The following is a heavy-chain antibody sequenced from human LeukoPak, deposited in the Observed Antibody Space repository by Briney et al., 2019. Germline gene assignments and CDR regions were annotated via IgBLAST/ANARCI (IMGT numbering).Heavy chain of an antibody. J-gene: IGHJ4*02. Sequence: PGGSLRLSCAAPGFTFSSYGMHWVRQAPGKGLEWVAVISYDGSNKYYADSVKGRFTISRDNAKNSLYLQMNSLRAEDTAVYYCARSGGGRSGSYFREFDYWGQGTLVTVSS. CDR3: ARSGGGRSGSYFREFDY. V-gene: IGHV3-30*03. CDR1: GFTFSSYG. D-gene: IGHD1-26*01. CDR2: ISYDGSNK.